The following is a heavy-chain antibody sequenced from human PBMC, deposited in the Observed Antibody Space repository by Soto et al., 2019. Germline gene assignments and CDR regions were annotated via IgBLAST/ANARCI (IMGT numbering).Heavy chain of an antibody. CDR2: IYYSGST. D-gene: IGHD4-17*01. Sequence: SETLSLXCTVSGGSISSYYWSWIRQPPGKGLEWIGYIYYSGSTNYNPSLKSRVTISVDTSKNQFSLKLSSVTAADTAVYYCARTTTVNPRGYFDYWGQGTLVTVSS. J-gene: IGHJ4*02. V-gene: IGHV4-59*01. CDR3: ARTTTVNPRGYFDY. CDR1: GGSISSYY.